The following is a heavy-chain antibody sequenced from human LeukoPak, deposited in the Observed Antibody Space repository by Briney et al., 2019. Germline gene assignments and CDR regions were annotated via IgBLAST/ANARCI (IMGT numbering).Heavy chain of an antibody. V-gene: IGHV4-39*01. Sequence: SETLSLTCTVSGGSISSYYWGWIRQPPGKGLEWIGTIYYSGNTYYNPSLKSRVTISVDTSKNQFSLKLSSVTAADTAVYYCASSFGYSYYFDYWGQGTLVTVSS. J-gene: IGHJ4*02. CDR3: ASSFGYSYYFDY. CDR2: IYYSGNT. CDR1: GGSISSYY. D-gene: IGHD5-18*01.